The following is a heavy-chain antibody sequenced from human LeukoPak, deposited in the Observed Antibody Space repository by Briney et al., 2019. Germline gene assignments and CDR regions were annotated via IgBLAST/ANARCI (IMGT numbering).Heavy chain of an antibody. J-gene: IGHJ3*02. D-gene: IGHD3-22*01. CDR1: GGSVSSGSYY. V-gene: IGHV4-61*01. Sequence: SETLSLTCTVSGGSVSSGSYYWSWIRQPPGKGLEWIGYIYYSGSTNCNPSLKSRVTISVDTSKNQFSLKLSSVTAADTAVYYCATPGGDYDSSGYAFDIWGQGTMVTVSS. CDR2: IYYSGST. CDR3: ATPGGDYDSSGYAFDI.